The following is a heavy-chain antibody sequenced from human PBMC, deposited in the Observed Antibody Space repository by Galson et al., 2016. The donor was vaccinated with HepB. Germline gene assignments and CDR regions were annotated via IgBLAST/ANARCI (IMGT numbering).Heavy chain of an antibody. V-gene: IGHV1-58*02. D-gene: IGHD1-1*01. Sequence: SVKVSCKASGFSFSRSAIQWVRQARGRRPEWIGRIVVGNDETIHAEKFAERVTMTTDPSTDTAHMELSSLTPDDTAVYFCVKIDPSDWRDSWGQGTLVTVSS. CDR1: GFSFSRSA. CDR3: VKIDPSDWRDS. J-gene: IGHJ4*02. CDR2: IVVGNDET.